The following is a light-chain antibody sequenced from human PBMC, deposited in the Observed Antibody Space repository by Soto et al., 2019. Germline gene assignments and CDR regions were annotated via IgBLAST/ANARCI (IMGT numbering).Light chain of an antibody. CDR3: QQYGSSPIT. V-gene: IGKV3-20*01. J-gene: IGKJ5*01. CDR1: QSVSGSY. Sequence: EIVLTQSPGTLSLSPGERATLSCRASQSVSGSYLAWYQQKPGQAPRLLIYGASSRATGIPDRFSGSGSGKDFTLTINRLEPEDFAVYYCQQYGSSPITFGQGTQLEIK. CDR2: GAS.